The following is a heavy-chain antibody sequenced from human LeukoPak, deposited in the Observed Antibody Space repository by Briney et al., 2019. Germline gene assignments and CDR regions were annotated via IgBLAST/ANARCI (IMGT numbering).Heavy chain of an antibody. J-gene: IGHJ6*03. Sequence: PGGSLRLSCAASGFTFSSYNMNWVRQAPGKGLEWVSCISSSSSYIYYADSVKGRFTISRDNAKNSLYLQMNSLRAEDTAVYYCARPTRDTYNWNYLADYYYYMDVWGKGTTVTVSS. CDR3: ARPTRDTYNWNYLADYYYYMDV. V-gene: IGHV3-21*01. D-gene: IGHD1-7*01. CDR1: GFTFSSYN. CDR2: ISSSSSYI.